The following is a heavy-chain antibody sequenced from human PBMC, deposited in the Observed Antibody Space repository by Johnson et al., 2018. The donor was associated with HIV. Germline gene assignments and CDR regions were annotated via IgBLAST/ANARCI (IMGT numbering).Heavy chain of an antibody. CDR3: AKGGDYVWGSYRYPDACDI. CDR2: ISYDGSNK. V-gene: IGHV3-30-3*01. CDR1: GFTFSSYA. Sequence: QVQLVESGGGVVQPGRSLRLSCAASGFTFSSYAMHWVRQAPGKGLEWVAVISYDGSNKYYADSVKGRFTISRDNSKNTLYLQMNSLRAEDSAVYYCAKGGDYVWGSYRYPDACDIWGQGTMVTVSS. D-gene: IGHD3-16*02. J-gene: IGHJ3*02.